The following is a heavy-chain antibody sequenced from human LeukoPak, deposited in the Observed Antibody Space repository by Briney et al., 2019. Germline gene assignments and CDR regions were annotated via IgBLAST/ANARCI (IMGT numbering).Heavy chain of an antibody. CDR2: IYHSGST. CDR3: ARVRYNWNRDFDY. V-gene: IGHV4-59*08. J-gene: IGHJ4*02. Sequence: EASETLSLTCTVSGVSITTYYWSWIRQPPGKGLEWIGYIYHSGSTNYNPSLKSRVTISVDTSKNEFSLKLTSVTAADTAVYYCARVRYNWNRDFDYWGQGTLVTVSS. CDR1: GVSITTYY. D-gene: IGHD1-20*01.